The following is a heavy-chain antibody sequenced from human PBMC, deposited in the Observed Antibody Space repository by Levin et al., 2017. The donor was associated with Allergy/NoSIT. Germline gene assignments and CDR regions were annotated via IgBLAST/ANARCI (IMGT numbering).Heavy chain of an antibody. CDR2: INHSGST. Sequence: GSLRLSCAVYGGSFSGYYWSWIRQPPGKGLEWIGEINHSGSTNYNPSLKSRVTISVDTSKNQLPLKLSSVTAADTAGYYCARGPQDYYGGLCAFDIWGQGTMVTVSS. CDR1: GGSFSGYY. CDR3: ARGPQDYYGGLCAFDI. D-gene: IGHD4-23*01. V-gene: IGHV4-34*01. J-gene: IGHJ3*02.